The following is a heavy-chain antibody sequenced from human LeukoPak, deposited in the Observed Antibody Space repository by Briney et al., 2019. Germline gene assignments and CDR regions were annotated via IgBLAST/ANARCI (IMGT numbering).Heavy chain of an antibody. D-gene: IGHD1-26*01. J-gene: IGHJ4*02. V-gene: IGHV4-59*01. CDR3: ARRSGWEPYFDY. CDR2: IYYSGST. Sequence: SETLSLTCTVSGGSISSYYWSWIRHPPGKGLEWIGYIYYSGSTNYNPSLKSRVTISVDTSKNQFSLKLSSVTAADTAVYYCARRSGWEPYFDYWGQGTLVTVSS. CDR1: GGSISSYY.